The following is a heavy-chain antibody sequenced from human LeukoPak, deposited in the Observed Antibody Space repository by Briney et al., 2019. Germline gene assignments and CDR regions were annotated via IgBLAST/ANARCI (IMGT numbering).Heavy chain of an antibody. CDR2: IYYSGSA. J-gene: IGHJ5*02. CDR3: ASRGLEIAARDFWFDP. V-gene: IGHV4-30-4*08. Sequence: PSQTLSLTCTVSGGSISGGDYYWSWIRQPPGKGLEWIGYIYYSGSAYYNPSLKSRVAISVDTSKNQFSLKLSSVTAADTAVYYCASRGLEIAARDFWFDPWGQGTLVTVSS. D-gene: IGHD6-6*01. CDR1: GGSISGGDYY.